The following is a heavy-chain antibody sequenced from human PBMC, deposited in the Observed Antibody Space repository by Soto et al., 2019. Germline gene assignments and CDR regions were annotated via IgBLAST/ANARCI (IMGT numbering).Heavy chain of an antibody. CDR3: AREPRYCRGGSCSITGDAYDI. V-gene: IGHV3-66*01. CDR1: GFIVSDTY. CDR2: ISNRGDT. D-gene: IGHD2-15*01. Sequence: EVHLVESGGGLVQPGGSLRLSCTASGFIVSDTYVNWVRQAPGKGLEWVSVISNRGDTHYADSVRDRFSLSRDIPDNTLHLQMNTLRVEDTAVYYCAREPRYCRGGSCSITGDAYDIWGQGTMVTVSS. J-gene: IGHJ3*02.